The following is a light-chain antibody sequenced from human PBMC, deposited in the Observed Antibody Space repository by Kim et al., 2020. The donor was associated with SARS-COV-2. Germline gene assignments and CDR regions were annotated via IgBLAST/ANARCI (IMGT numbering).Light chain of an antibody. V-gene: IGLV1-47*01. CDR2: RGS. CDR3: AAWDDSLSAYV. Sequence: ELTQPPSASGTPGQRVTISCSGGSSNLGRNYVYWYQHVPGATPKLLIYRGSNRPSGVPDRFAGSKSDNSASLVISGLRSEDEADYYCAAWDDSLSAYVFGTGTKVTVL. J-gene: IGLJ1*01. CDR1: SSNLGRNY.